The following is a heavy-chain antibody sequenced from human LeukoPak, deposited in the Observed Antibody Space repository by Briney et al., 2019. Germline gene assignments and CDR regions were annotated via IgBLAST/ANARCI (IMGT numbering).Heavy chain of an antibody. CDR3: ARDSAAAGPVDY. CDR1: GFTFRSYS. V-gene: IGHV3-21*01. D-gene: IGHD6-13*01. J-gene: IGHJ4*02. CDR2: ISSSSSYI. Sequence: GGSLRLSCAASGFTFRSYSMNWVRQAPGKGLEWVSSISSSSSYIYYADSVKGRFTISRDNAKNSLYLQMNSLRAEDTAVYYCARDSAAAGPVDYWGQGTLVTVSS.